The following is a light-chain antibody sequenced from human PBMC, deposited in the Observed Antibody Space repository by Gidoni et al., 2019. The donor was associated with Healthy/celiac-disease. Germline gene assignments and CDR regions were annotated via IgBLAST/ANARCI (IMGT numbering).Light chain of an antibody. CDR1: HDISNY. J-gene: IGKJ2*01. CDR3: QQYDNLPYT. V-gene: IGKV1-33*01. CDR2: DAS. Sequence: DSQMTQSPSSLSASVGDRVTITCQASHDISNYLNWYQQKPGKAPKLLIYDASNLETGVPSRFIGSGSGTDFTFTISSLQPEDIATYYCQQYDNLPYTFXXXTKLEIK.